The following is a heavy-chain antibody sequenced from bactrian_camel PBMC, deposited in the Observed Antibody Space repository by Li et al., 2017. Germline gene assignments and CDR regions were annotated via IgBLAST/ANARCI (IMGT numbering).Heavy chain of an antibody. CDR1: GFTFTSYW. V-gene: IGHV3S6*01. J-gene: IGHJ4*01. Sequence: VESGGGLVQPGGSLRLSCVTSGFTFTSYWMHWVRQGPGKGLEWVSNIYSDGSNTYYADSVKGRFTVSQDSAKNTVNLELVNLKTEDTAVYYCAASRPGIISVCQPPYITRLGLEGQGTQVTVS. D-gene: IGHD1*01. CDR2: IYSDGSNT.